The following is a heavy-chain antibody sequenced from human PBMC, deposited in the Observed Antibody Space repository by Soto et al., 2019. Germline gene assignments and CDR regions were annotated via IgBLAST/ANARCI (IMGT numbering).Heavy chain of an antibody. D-gene: IGHD1-26*01. CDR3: AREYSGSYFRLDYYYYYGMDV. J-gene: IGHJ6*02. CDR2: IIPIFGTA. V-gene: IGHV1-69*01. Sequence: QVQLVQSGAEVKKPGSSVKVSCKASGGTFSSYAISWVRQAPGQGLEWMGGIIPIFGTANYAQKFQGRVTITADESTSTAYMELSSLRSEDTAVYYCAREYSGSYFRLDYYYYYGMDVWGQGTTVTVSS. CDR1: GGTFSSYA.